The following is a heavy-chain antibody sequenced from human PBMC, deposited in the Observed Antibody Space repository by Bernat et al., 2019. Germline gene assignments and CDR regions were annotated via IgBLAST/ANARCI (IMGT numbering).Heavy chain of an antibody. CDR3: AKDKEYYYDSSGLDY. Sequence: EVQLLESGGGLVQPGGSLRLSCAASGFTLSSYAMSWVRQAPVKGLEWVSAISGSGGSTYYADSVKGRFTISRDNSKNTLYLQMNSLRAEDTAVYYCAKDKEYYYDSSGLDYWGQGTLVTVSS. CDR1: GFTLSSYA. J-gene: IGHJ4*02. CDR2: ISGSGGST. D-gene: IGHD3-22*01. V-gene: IGHV3-23*01.